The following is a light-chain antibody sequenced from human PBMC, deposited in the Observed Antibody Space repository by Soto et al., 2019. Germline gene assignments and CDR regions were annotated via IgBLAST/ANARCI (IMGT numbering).Light chain of an antibody. CDR1: SSNIGSNN. CDR3: AAWDDSGSGRL. V-gene: IGLV1-47*01. CDR2: RNN. Sequence: QSVLTQPPSASGTPGQRVTIFCSGSSSNIGSNNVNRYQQLPGTAPKLLSYRNNQRPSGVPDRCSSSKSGTAASLAISGLRSEDEADYYCAAWDDSGSGRLFGGGTKLTVL. J-gene: IGLJ2*01.